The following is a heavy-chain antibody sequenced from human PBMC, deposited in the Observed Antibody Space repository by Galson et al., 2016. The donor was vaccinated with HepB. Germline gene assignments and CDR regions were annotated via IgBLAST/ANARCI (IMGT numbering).Heavy chain of an antibody. CDR2: INHSGST. V-gene: IGHV4-34*01. D-gene: IGHD6-19*01. CDR1: GGSFSGFF. CDR3: ASVGYSSGWYRTNNWFDP. Sequence: ETLSLTCAVYGGSFSGFFWSWIRQPPGKGLEWIGEINHSGSTNYNPSLKSRVTMSVDTSKNQFSMNMSSVTAADTAVYYCASVGYSSGWYRTNNWFDPWGQGTLVTVSS. J-gene: IGHJ5*02.